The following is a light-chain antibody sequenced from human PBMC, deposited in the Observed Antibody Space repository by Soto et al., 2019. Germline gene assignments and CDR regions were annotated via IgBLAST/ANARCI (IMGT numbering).Light chain of an antibody. J-gene: IGKJ1*01. CDR3: QQYYDAPQN. V-gene: IGKV4-1*01. Sequence: DIVMTQSPDSLAVSLGERATINCKSSQSILYSPNNKNYLAWYQQKPGQPPKLLIYWASTRESGVPDRFSGSGSGTDVTLTISSLQAEDVAVYYCQQYYDAPQNFGQGTKVEIK. CDR2: WAS. CDR1: QSILYSPNNKNY.